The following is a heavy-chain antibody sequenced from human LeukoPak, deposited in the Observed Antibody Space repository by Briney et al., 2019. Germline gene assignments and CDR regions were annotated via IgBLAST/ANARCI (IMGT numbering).Heavy chain of an antibody. D-gene: IGHD6-19*01. J-gene: IGHJ6*02. CDR2: INHSGST. CDR3: ARSSGWKNYYYYYGMDV. CDR1: GGSFSGYY. Sequence: SETLSLTCAVYGGSFSGYYWSWIRQPPGKGLEWIGEINHSGSTNYNPSLKSRVTISVDTSKNQFSLKLRSVTAADTAVYYCARSSGWKNYYYYYGMDVWGQGTTVTVSS. V-gene: IGHV4-34*01.